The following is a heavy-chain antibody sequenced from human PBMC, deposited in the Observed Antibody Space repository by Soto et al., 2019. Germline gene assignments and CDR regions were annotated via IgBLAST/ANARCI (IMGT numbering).Heavy chain of an antibody. V-gene: IGHV1-69*02. CDR3: ASPTDTMIAPLDY. J-gene: IGHJ4*02. CDR2: IIPILGIA. D-gene: IGHD3-22*01. Sequence: QVQLVQSGAEVKKPGSSVKVSCKASGGTFSSYTISWVRQAPGQGLEWMGRIIPILGIANYAQKFQGRVTITADKSTSTADMELSSLRSEDTAVYYCASPTDTMIAPLDYWGQGTLVTVSS. CDR1: GGTFSSYT.